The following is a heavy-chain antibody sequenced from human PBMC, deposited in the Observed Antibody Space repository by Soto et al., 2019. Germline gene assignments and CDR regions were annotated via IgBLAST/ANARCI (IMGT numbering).Heavy chain of an antibody. CDR1: GFTFSSYS. J-gene: IGHJ4*02. Sequence: EVQLVESGGGLVKPGGSLRLSCAASGFTFSSYSMNWVRQAPGKGLEWVSSISSSSSYIYYADSVKGRFTISRDNAKNSLYLQMNSLRAEDTAVYYCAREERGCSGGSCHFDFWGQGTLVTVSS. CDR2: ISSSSSYI. CDR3: AREERGCSGGSCHFDF. V-gene: IGHV3-21*01. D-gene: IGHD2-15*01.